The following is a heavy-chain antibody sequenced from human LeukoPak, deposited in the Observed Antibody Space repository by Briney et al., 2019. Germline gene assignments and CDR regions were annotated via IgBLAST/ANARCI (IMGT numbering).Heavy chain of an antibody. CDR3: ARDVAEAGRFYYYYGMDV. D-gene: IGHD6-19*01. CDR2: IYYSGST. V-gene: IGHV4-31*03. CDR1: GGSISGGGYY. Sequence: SETLSLTCTVSGGSISGGGYYWSWIRQHPGKGLEWIGYIYYSGSTYYNPSLKSRVTISVDTSKNQFSLKLSSVTAADTAVYYCARDVAEAGRFYYYYGMDVWGKGTTVTVSS. J-gene: IGHJ6*04.